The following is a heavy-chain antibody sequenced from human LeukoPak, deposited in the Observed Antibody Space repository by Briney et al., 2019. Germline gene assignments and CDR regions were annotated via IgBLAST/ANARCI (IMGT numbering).Heavy chain of an antibody. V-gene: IGHV3-23*01. CDR3: AAPMITFGGVHSDAFDI. CDR1: GFTFGSYG. CDR2: ISGSGGST. D-gene: IGHD3-16*01. J-gene: IGHJ3*02. Sequence: GGSLRLSCAASGFTFGSYGMSWVRQAPGKGLEWVSAISGSGGSTYYAASVKGRFTISRDNSKNTLYLQMNSLRAEDTAVYYCAAPMITFGGVHSDAFDIWGQGTMVTVSS.